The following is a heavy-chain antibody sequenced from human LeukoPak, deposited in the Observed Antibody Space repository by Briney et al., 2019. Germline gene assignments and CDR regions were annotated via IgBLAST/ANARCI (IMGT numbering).Heavy chain of an antibody. V-gene: IGHV3-30*18. D-gene: IGHD3-16*01. J-gene: IGHJ4*02. CDR1: GFTFSSYG. Sequence: GGSLRLSCAASGFTFSSYGMHWVRQAPGKGLEWVAVISYDGSNKYYADSVKGRFTISRDNSKNTLYLQMNSLRAEDTAVYYCAKEEGDLSHFDYWGQGTLVTVSS. CDR3: AKEEGDLSHFDY. CDR2: ISYDGSNK.